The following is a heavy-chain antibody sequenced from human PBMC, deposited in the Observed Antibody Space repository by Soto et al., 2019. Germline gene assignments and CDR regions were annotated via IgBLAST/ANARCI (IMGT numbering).Heavy chain of an antibody. CDR3: ARHLDGDYWRGFGY. CDR1: GYSFANYW. V-gene: IGHV5-51*01. D-gene: IGHD4-17*01. Sequence: PGESLKISCQGSGYSFANYWIAWVRQMPGKGLEWMGIIYPGDSATRYSPSFQGQVTISADKSINTAYLQWSSLKASDTAMYYCARHLDGDYWRGFGYWGQGTLVTVSS. CDR2: IYPGDSAT. J-gene: IGHJ4*02.